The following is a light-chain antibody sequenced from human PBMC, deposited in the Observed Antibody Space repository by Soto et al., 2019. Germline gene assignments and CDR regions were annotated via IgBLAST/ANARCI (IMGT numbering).Light chain of an antibody. CDR2: STS. V-gene: IGLV7-43*01. CDR3: LLYYGGVWI. CDR1: TGAVTSGYC. Sequence: QTVVTQEPSLTVSPGGTVTLTCASSTGAVTSGYCPNWFQQKPGQAPRTLIYSTSNRQSWTPARFSGSLLGGKATLTLSAVQPEDEAEYYCLLYYGGVWIFGGGTKLTV. J-gene: IGLJ2*01.